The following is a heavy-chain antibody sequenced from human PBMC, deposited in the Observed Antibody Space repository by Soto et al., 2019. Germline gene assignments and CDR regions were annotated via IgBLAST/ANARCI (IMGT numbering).Heavy chain of an antibody. CDR3: ARTWLNDAEYFQH. CDR2: IYYSGST. Sequence: SETLSLTCTVSGGSISSGGYYWSWIRQHPGKGLEWTGYIYYSGSTYYNPSLKSRVTISVDTSKNQFSLKLSSVTAADTAVYYCARTWLNDAEYFQHWGQGTLVTVSS. V-gene: IGHV4-31*03. D-gene: IGHD5-12*01. J-gene: IGHJ1*01. CDR1: GGSISSGGYY.